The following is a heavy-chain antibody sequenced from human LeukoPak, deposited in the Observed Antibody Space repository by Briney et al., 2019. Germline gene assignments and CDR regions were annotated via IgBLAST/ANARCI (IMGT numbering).Heavy chain of an antibody. V-gene: IGHV3-9*01. Sequence: GGSLRLSCAASGFTFDDYAMHWVRQAPGKGLEWVSGISWNSGSIGYADSVKGRFTISRNNAKNSLYLQMNSLRAEDTALYYCAKDTRTGYYNPLFDYWGQGTLVTVSS. CDR3: AKDTRTGYYNPLFDY. CDR2: ISWNSGSI. J-gene: IGHJ4*02. D-gene: IGHD3/OR15-3a*01. CDR1: GFTFDDYA.